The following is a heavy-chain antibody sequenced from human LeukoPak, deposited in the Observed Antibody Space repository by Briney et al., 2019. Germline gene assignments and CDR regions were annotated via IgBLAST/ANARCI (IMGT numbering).Heavy chain of an antibody. CDR1: GYTFTSYY. J-gene: IGHJ4*02. V-gene: IGHV1-46*01. Sequence: ASVKVSCKASGYTFTSYYMHWVRQAPGQGLEWMGIINPSGGSTSYAQKFQGRVTMTRDTSTSTVYMELSRLRSDDTAVYYCAREIYYYGSGRAFDYWGQGTLVTVSS. D-gene: IGHD3-10*01. CDR3: AREIYYYGSGRAFDY. CDR2: INPSGGST.